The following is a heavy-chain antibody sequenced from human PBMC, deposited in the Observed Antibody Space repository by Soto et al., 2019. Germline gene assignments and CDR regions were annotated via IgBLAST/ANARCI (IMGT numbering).Heavy chain of an antibody. V-gene: IGHV1-69*05. CDR1: GGTVSSYA. Sequence: SVKVSCKASGGTVSSYAITWVRQAPGKGLEWMGVFIPIFVSAHYAPKFQGEMTMTTDTATSTAYMDLRSLRSDDTAVYYCARDGERDTGLNFYYYLHGMDAWGQGTRVTVSS. CDR3: ARDGERDTGLNFYYYLHGMDA. CDR2: FIPIFVSA. D-gene: IGHD1-1*01. J-gene: IGHJ6*02.